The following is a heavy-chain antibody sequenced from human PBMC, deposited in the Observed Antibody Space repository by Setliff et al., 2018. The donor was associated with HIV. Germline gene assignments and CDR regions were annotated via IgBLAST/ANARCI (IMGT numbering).Heavy chain of an antibody. D-gene: IGHD6-13*01. CDR2: IYTSGNM. CDR1: GASISSYY. J-gene: IGHJ5*02. CDR3: ARRQQLVRLFWFDP. Sequence: PSETLSLTCTVSGASISSYYWNWFRQPAGKGLESLGRIYTSGNMIYNPSLKSRVTMSADTSRNQFSLKLSSVTAADTAVYYCARRQQLVRLFWFDPWGQGTLVTVS. V-gene: IGHV4-4*07.